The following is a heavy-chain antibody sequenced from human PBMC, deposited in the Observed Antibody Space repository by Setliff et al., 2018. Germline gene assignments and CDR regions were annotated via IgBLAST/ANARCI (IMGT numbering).Heavy chain of an antibody. Sequence: GSLRLSCAASGFTFSSYAITWVRQAPGKGLGWVSMISGSAQTTYYADSVKGRFTISRDNSKNSLYLQMNSLRAEDTAVYYCAREMLTVYYYDSSGYYPDDYWGQGTLVTVSS. D-gene: IGHD3-22*01. CDR3: AREMLTVYYYDSSGYYPDDY. CDR1: GFTFSSYA. V-gene: IGHV3-23*01. J-gene: IGHJ4*02. CDR2: ISGSAQTT.